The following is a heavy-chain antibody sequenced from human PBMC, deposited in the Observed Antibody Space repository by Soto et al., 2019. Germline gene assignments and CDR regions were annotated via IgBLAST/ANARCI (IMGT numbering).Heavy chain of an antibody. D-gene: IGHD3-3*01. CDR1: GGSVSSRTYY. CDR3: TRKRWSGEGDY. V-gene: IGHV4-61*03. J-gene: IGHJ4*02. Sequence: QVELTESGPGLVRPSETLSLNCTVSGGSVSSRTYYWSWVRQAPGNGLEWIAYIHYSGGSKYNPSHKSRVTISIDTSSHRFSLKLTSVTAADTAVYYCTRKRWSGEGDYWGQGTLVTGSS. CDR2: IHYSGGS.